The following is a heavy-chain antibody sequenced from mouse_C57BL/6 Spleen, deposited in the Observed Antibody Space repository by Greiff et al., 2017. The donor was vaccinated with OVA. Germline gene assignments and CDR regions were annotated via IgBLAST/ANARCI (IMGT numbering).Heavy chain of an antibody. CDR3: ARQEEGAMDY. CDR2: ISNLAYSI. Sequence: EVQGVESGGGLVQPGGSLKLSCAASGFTFSDYGMAWVRQAPRKGPEWVAFISNLAYSIYYADTVTGRFTISRENAKNTLYLEMSSLRSEDTAMYYCARQEEGAMDYWGQGTSVTVSS. CDR1: GFTFSDYG. V-gene: IGHV5-15*01. J-gene: IGHJ4*01.